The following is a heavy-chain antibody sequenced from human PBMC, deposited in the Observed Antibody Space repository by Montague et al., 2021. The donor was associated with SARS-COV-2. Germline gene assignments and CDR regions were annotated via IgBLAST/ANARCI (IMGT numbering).Heavy chain of an antibody. CDR1: GFTFSSYD. J-gene: IGHJ6*02. D-gene: IGHD3-10*01. CDR2: IWYDGSNQ. V-gene: IGHV3-33*08. CDR3: AREYSAPRWFGEYNRYGMDV. Sequence: SLRLSCAASGFTFSSYDMHWVRQAPGKGLEWVAVIWYDGSNQYXXXSXXXRFXISRDNSKNTLYLQMNSLRAEDTAVYYRAREYSAPRWFGEYNRYGMDVWGQGTTVTVSS.